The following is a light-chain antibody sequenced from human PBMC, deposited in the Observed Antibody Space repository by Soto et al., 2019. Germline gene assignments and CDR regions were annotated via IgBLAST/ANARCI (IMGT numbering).Light chain of an antibody. V-gene: IGKV1-5*03. CDR3: QQYNSYPYT. CDR1: QSISSW. CDR2: TAS. Sequence: DIPMTQSPSTLSASVGDRVTITCRASQSISSWLAWFQQKPGKAPKLLIYTASSLESGVPSRFSGSGSGTEFTLTISSLQPDDFATYYCQQYNSYPYTFGQGTKLEIK. J-gene: IGKJ2*01.